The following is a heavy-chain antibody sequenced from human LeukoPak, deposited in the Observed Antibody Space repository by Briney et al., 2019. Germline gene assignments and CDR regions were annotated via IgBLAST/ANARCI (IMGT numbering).Heavy chain of an antibody. D-gene: IGHD4-11*01. J-gene: IGHJ4*02. CDR2: INHSGST. CDR3: ARGHYSDYGY. Sequence: SETLSLTCTVSGGSISSYYCSWIRQHPGKGLEWIGEINHSGSTNYNPSLKSRVTISVDTSKNQFSLKLSSVTAADTAVYYCARGHYSDYGYWGQGTLVTVSS. CDR1: GGSISSYY. V-gene: IGHV4-34*01.